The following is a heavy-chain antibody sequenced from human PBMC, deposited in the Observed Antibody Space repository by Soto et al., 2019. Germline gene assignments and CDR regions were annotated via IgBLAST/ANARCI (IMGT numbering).Heavy chain of an antibody. CDR3: ASPSATGWYFDL. J-gene: IGHJ2*01. Sequence: VASVKVSCKASGYTFTSHGISWVRQAPGQGLEWMGWISAYNGNTNYAQKLQGRVTMTTDTSTNTAYMELRSLRSDDTAVYYCASPSATGWYFDLWGRGTLVTVSS. V-gene: IGHV1-18*01. D-gene: IGHD2-15*01. CDR2: ISAYNGNT. CDR1: GYTFTSHG.